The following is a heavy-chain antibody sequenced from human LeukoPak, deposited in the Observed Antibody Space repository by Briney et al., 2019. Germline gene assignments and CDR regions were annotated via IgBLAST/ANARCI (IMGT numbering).Heavy chain of an antibody. V-gene: IGHV1-69*13. CDR2: IIPIFGTA. J-gene: IGHJ4*02. Sequence: ASVKVSCKASGGTFSSYAISWVRQAPGQGLEWMGGIIPIFGTANYAQKFQVRVTITADESTSTAYMELSSLRSEDTAVYYCARAGGYCSGGSCSYFDYWGQGTLVTVSS. CDR1: GGTFSSYA. CDR3: ARAGGYCSGGSCSYFDY. D-gene: IGHD2-15*01.